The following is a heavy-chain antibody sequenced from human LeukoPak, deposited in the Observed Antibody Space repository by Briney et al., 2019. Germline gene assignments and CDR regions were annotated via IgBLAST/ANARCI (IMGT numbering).Heavy chain of an antibody. CDR2: INHSGST. D-gene: IGHD3-3*01. CDR3: ARARVRYYDFWSGYPDAFDI. V-gene: IGHV4-39*07. J-gene: IGHJ3*02. CDR1: GDSISSSSSY. Sequence: PSETLSLTCTVSGDSISSSSSYWSWIRQPPGKGLEWIGEINHSGSTNYNPSLKSRVTISVDTSKNQFSLKLSSVTAADTAVYYCARARVRYYDFWSGYPDAFDIWGQGTMATVSS.